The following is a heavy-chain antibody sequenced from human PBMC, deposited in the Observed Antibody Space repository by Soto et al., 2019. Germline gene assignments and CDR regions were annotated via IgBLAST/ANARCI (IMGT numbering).Heavy chain of an antibody. V-gene: IGHV4-4*07. D-gene: IGHD3-10*01. Sequence: SETLSLTCSVSGGSINSYWWSWIRQPAGKGLEWIGRVYSSGTADYNPSLNSRATMSVETSKNQFSLKLSSVTAADTAVYYCARDIGSYAYGEGYWGQGIQVTVSS. CDR3: ARDIGSYAYGEGY. J-gene: IGHJ4*02. CDR1: GGSINSYW. CDR2: VYSSGTA.